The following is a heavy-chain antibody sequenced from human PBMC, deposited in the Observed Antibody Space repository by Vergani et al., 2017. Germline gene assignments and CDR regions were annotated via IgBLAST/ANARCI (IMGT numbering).Heavy chain of an antibody. D-gene: IGHD3-3*01. CDR3: AKVIWGYYDL. V-gene: IGHV3-48*01. CDR2: ISSSSSTI. CDR1: GFTFSSYS. J-gene: IGHJ4*02. Sequence: EVQLVESGGGLVQPGGSLRLSCAASGFTFSSYSMNWVRQAPGKGLEWVSYISSSSSTIYYADSVKGRFTISRDNAKNSLYLQMNSLRAEDTAVYYCAKVIWGYYDLWGQGTLVTVSS.